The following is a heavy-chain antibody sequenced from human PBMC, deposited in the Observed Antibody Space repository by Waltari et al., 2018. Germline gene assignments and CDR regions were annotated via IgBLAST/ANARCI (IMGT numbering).Heavy chain of an antibody. CDR3: ARLSRYYDSSGYPDY. V-gene: IGHV4-38-2*01. CDR1: GSSVGRSYY. CDR2: IYNSGST. J-gene: IGHJ4*02. Sequence: QVQLQESGPGLVTPSETVSLNCHVSGSSVGRSYYWGWIRHPPGKGLEWIGSIYNSGSTYYNPSLKRRVTISVDTSKTQFSLKLSTVTAADAAVYYCARLSRYYDSSGYPDYWGQGTLVTVSS. D-gene: IGHD3-22*01.